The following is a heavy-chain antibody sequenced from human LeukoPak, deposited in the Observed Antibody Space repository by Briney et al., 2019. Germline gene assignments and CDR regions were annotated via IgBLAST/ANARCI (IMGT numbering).Heavy chain of an antibody. CDR1: VGSFSGYY. V-gene: IGHV4-34*01. D-gene: IGHD2-2*01. CDR3: ARAVPAANTRGGELDY. J-gene: IGHJ4*02. CDR2: INHRGRT. Sequence: PSEALSVTCVFCVGSFSGYYWSGLGPPPGKGGAGIGQINHRGRTNYNPSLKSRVTISVDTSKNQFSLKLSSVTAADTAVYYCARAVPAANTRGGELDYWGQGTLVTVSS.